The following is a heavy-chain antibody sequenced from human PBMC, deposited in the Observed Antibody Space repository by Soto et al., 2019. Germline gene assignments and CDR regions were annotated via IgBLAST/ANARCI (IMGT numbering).Heavy chain of an antibody. Sequence: PSETLSLTCAVSGDSINSAISYWGWVRQPPGKGLEWIGSVYYTGSAHYNPSLMSRVTISVDTSKNQFSLKLSSVTAADTAVYYCARPMYYDFWPDAFDIWGQGTMVTVSS. D-gene: IGHD3-3*01. V-gene: IGHV4-39*01. CDR3: ARPMYYDFWPDAFDI. J-gene: IGHJ3*02. CDR1: GDSINSAISY. CDR2: VYYTGSA.